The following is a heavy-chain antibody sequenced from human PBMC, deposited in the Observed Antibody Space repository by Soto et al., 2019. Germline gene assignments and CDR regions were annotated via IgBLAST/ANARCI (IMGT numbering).Heavy chain of an antibody. CDR1: GFTFSIYG. V-gene: IGHV3-30*18. CDR3: ANIAAARRGLDV. CDR2: ISYDGMNE. J-gene: IGHJ6*02. Sequence: PGGSLRLSCAASGFTFSIYGIHWVRQAPGRGLEWVALISYDGMNEYYGDSVKGRFTISRDNSKNTLYLQMDSLRTEDTAVYYCANIAAARRGLDVWGQGPAVTVSS. D-gene: IGHD6-13*01.